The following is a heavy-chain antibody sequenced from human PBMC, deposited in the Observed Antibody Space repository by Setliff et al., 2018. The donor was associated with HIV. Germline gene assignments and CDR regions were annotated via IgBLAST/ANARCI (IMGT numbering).Heavy chain of an antibody. CDR3: AKDPGISGSSYGPPAKYMDV. Sequence: GGSLRLSCAASGFTFSSYEMNWVRQAPGKGLEWVSYISSSGSTIYYADSVKGRFTMSRDNSKNTLYLHMNSLRAEDTAVYFCAKDPGISGSSYGPPAKYMDVWGKGTTVTVSS. D-gene: IGHD5-18*01. CDR2: ISSSGSTI. V-gene: IGHV3-48*03. J-gene: IGHJ6*03. CDR1: GFTFSSYE.